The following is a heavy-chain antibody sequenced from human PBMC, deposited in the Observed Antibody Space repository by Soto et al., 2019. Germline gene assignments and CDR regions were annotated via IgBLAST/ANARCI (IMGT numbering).Heavy chain of an antibody. D-gene: IGHD3-3*01. V-gene: IGHV1-69*13. CDR1: GGTFSSYS. CDR2: IIPIFGTA. Sequence: SVKVSCKASGGTFSSYSISWVRQAPGQGLEWMGGIIPIFGTANYAQKFQGRVTITADESTSTAYMELGSLRSEDTAVYYCARYDFWSGVNSAYFDYWGQGTLVTVSS. CDR3: ARYDFWSGVNSAYFDY. J-gene: IGHJ4*02.